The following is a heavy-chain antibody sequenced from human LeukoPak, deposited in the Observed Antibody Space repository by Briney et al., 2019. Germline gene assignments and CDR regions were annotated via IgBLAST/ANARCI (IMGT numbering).Heavy chain of an antibody. Sequence: SVKVSCKASGGTFSSYAISWVRQAPGQGLEWMGGTIPIFGTANYAQKFQGRVTITADESTSTAYMELSSLRSEDTAVYYCARADIVATPAVGYYYYYGMDVWGQGTTVTVSS. D-gene: IGHD5-12*01. CDR3: ARADIVATPAVGYYYYYGMDV. J-gene: IGHJ6*02. CDR2: TIPIFGTA. CDR1: GGTFSSYA. V-gene: IGHV1-69*01.